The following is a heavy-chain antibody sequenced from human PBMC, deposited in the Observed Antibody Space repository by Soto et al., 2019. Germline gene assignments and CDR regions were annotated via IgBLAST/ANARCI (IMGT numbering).Heavy chain of an antibody. D-gene: IGHD3-10*01. J-gene: IGHJ4*02. CDR3: ARGLQGFGELLLVDY. V-gene: IGHV1-18*01. CDR2: ISAYNGNT. Sequence: ASVKVSCKASGYTFTSYGISWVRQAPGQGLEWMGWISAYNGNTNYAQKLQGRVTMTTDTSTSTAYMELRSLRSDDTAVYYCARGLQGFGELLLVDYWGQGTLVTVSS. CDR1: GYTFTSYG.